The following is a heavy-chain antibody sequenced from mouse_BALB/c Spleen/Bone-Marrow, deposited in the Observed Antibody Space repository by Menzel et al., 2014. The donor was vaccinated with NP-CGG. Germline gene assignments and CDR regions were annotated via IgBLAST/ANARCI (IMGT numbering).Heavy chain of an antibody. Sequence: VKLVESGAELMKPGASVKISCKATGYTFSSYWIEWVKQRPGHGLEWIGEILPGSGSTNHNEKFKGKATFTADTSSNTAYMQLSSLTSEDSAVYYCARNGNYPAWFAYWGQGTLVTVSA. V-gene: IGHV1-9*01. J-gene: IGHJ3*01. CDR2: ILPGSGST. D-gene: IGHD2-1*01. CDR3: ARNGNYPAWFAY. CDR1: GYTFSSYW.